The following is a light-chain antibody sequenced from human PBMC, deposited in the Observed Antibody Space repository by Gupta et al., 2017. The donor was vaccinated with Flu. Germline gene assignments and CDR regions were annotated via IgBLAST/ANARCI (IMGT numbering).Light chain of an antibody. CDR1: QSVGSY. Sequence: EIVLTQSPATLSFSPGDRATLSCRASQSVGSYLAWYQQKPGQAPRLLIYDASNRAVGTPVRFSGSGTGTDFTLTISRVEPEDFAVYYCQRRSNWPPYTFGQGTKLEIK. V-gene: IGKV3-11*01. CDR3: QRRSNWPPYT. CDR2: DAS. J-gene: IGKJ2*01.